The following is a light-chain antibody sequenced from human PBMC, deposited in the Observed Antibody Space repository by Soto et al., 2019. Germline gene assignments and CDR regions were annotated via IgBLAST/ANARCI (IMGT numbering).Light chain of an antibody. CDR1: QSISSW. CDR3: QQYNSYSS. V-gene: IGKV1-5*01. J-gene: IGKJ1*01. Sequence: DIQMTQSPSTLSASVGDRVTITCRASQSISSWLAWYQQKPGKAPKLLIYDASSLERGVPSRFSGSVSGTEFTLTGSSLQPDDFATYFCQQYNSYSSFGQGTKVEIQ. CDR2: DAS.